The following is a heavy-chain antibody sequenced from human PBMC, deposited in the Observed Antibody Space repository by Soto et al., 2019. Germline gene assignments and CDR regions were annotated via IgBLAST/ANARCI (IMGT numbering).Heavy chain of an antibody. Sequence: QVQLVESGGGVVQPGRSLRLSCAASGFTFSNYGMHWVRQAPGKGLEWVALISSDGSNKYYADSVQGRFTISRDNSKNPLSLPMNSLRAEDTAVYYCAKDGYTYGSADFWGQGTLVTVSS. CDR1: GFTFSNYG. V-gene: IGHV3-30*18. CDR3: AKDGYTYGSADF. CDR2: ISSDGSNK. J-gene: IGHJ4*02. D-gene: IGHD5-18*01.